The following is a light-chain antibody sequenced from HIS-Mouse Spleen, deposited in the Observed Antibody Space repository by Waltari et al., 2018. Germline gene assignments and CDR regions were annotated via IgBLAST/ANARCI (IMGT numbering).Light chain of an antibody. Sequence: SVSGSPGQSITISCTGTSSDVGGYNYVSWYQQHPGKAPKLMIYDVSNRPSGVSNRFSGSKSGNTASLTISGLQAEDEADYYCSSYTSSSTLEVVFGGGTKLTVL. J-gene: IGLJ2*01. CDR3: SSYTSSSTLEVV. CDR1: SSDVGGYNY. CDR2: DVS. V-gene: IGLV2-14*03.